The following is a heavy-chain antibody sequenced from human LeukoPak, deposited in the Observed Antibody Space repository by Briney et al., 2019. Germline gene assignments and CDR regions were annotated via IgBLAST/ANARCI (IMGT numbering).Heavy chain of an antibody. V-gene: IGHV3-7*01. J-gene: IGHJ4*02. Sequence: PGGSLRLSCAASGFPFSSFWMNWVRQAPGKGLEWLANINEGANVKFYVDSVKGRFIISRDDTKNSLYLQMSILRAEDTALYYCARVGKNGWDFDHWGQGTLVTVSS. D-gene: IGHD6-19*01. CDR2: INEGANVK. CDR3: ARVGKNGWDFDH. CDR1: GFPFSSFW.